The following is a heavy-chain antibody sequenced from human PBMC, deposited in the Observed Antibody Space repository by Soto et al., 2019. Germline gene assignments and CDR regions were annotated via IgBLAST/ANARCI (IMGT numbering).Heavy chain of an antibody. CDR2: ITSSSSYI. Sequence: WGSLRLSCAASGFTFSLYSMSWVRQSPGKGLEWVASITSSSSYIYYEDSLKGRFTISRDNAKNSLFLQLDSLRAEDTAVYFCVRARSTDSRPDYWGQGTLVTVSS. D-gene: IGHD3-22*01. CDR3: VRARSTDSRPDY. CDR1: GFTFSLYS. V-gene: IGHV3-21*01. J-gene: IGHJ4*02.